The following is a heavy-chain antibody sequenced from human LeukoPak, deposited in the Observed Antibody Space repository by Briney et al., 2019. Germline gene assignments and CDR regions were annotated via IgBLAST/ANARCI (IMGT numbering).Heavy chain of an antibody. V-gene: IGHV3-33*01. D-gene: IGHD1-26*01. Sequence: GGSLRLSCAASGFTFSSYAMHWVRQAPGKGLEWVALTWYDGNNKYYADSVKGRFTISRDNSKNMLYLQMNSLRAEDTAVYYCVRGIGASNTVCDYWGQGTLVTVSP. CDR1: GFTFSSYA. CDR2: TWYDGNNK. CDR3: VRGIGASNTVCDY. J-gene: IGHJ4*02.